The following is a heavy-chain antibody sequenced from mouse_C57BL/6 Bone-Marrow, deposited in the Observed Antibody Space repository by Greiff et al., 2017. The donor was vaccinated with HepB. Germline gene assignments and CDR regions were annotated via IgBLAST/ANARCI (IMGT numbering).Heavy chain of an antibody. CDR3: ARISLYDYDGGYAMDY. Sequence: EVMLVESEGGLVQPGSSMKLSCTASGFTFSDYYMAWVRQVPEKGLEWVANINYDGSSTYYLDSLKSRFIISRDNAKNILYLQMSSLKSEDTATYYCARISLYDYDGGYAMDYWGQGTSVTVSS. CDR1: GFTFSDYY. J-gene: IGHJ4*01. CDR2: INYDGSST. V-gene: IGHV5-16*01. D-gene: IGHD2-4*01.